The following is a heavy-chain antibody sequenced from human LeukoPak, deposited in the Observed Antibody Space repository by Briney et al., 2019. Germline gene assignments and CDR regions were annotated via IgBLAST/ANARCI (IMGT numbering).Heavy chain of an antibody. CDR2: ISGSGGST. CDR1: GFTFSSYA. V-gene: IGHV3-23*01. Sequence: GGSLRLSCAASGFTFSSYAMTWVRQAPGKGLESVSAISGSGGSTYYADSVKGRFTISRDNSKNTLYLQMNSLRAEDTALYYCARDPKGGFSYGWGAFDIWGQGTMVTVSS. J-gene: IGHJ3*02. CDR3: ARDPKGGFSYGWGAFDI. D-gene: IGHD5-18*01.